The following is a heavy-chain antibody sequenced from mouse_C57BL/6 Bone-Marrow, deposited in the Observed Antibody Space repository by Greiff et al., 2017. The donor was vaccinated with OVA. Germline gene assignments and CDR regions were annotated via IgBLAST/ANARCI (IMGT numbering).Heavy chain of an antibody. CDR1: GYAFSSSW. CDR3: ANAMDY. V-gene: IGHV1-82*01. CDR2: IYPGDGDT. J-gene: IGHJ4*01. Sequence: VQLQESGPELVKPGASVKISCKASGYAFSSSWMNWVKQRPGKGLEWIGRIYPGDGDTNYNGKFKGKATLTADKSSSTAYMQLSSLTSEDSAVYFCANAMDYWGQGTSVTVSS.